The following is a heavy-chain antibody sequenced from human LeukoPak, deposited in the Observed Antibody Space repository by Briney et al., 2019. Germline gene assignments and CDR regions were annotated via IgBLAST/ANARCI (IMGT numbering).Heavy chain of an antibody. V-gene: IGHV7-4-1*02. Sequence: GASVKVSCKASGGTFSSYAMNWVRQAPGQGLEWMGWINTNTGNPTYAQGFTGRFVFSLDTSVSTAYLQISSLKAEDSAVYYCAKQGPGYCSSTSCYGVDYWGQGTLVTVSS. CDR2: INTNTGNP. CDR3: AKQGPGYCSSTSCYGVDY. D-gene: IGHD2-2*01. J-gene: IGHJ4*02. CDR1: GGTFSSYA.